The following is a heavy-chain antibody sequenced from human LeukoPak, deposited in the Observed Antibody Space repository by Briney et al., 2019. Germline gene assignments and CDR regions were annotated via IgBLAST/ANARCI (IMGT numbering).Heavy chain of an antibody. D-gene: IGHD1-26*01. V-gene: IGHV4-59*01. Sequence: SETLSLTCTVSGGPISSYYWSWIRQPPGKGLEWIGYIYYSGSTNYNPSLKSRVTISVDTSKNQFSLKLSSVTAADTAVYYCARSRTGIVGATRRNDAFDIWGQGTMVTVSS. CDR3: ARSRTGIVGATRRNDAFDI. J-gene: IGHJ3*02. CDR2: IYYSGST. CDR1: GGPISSYY.